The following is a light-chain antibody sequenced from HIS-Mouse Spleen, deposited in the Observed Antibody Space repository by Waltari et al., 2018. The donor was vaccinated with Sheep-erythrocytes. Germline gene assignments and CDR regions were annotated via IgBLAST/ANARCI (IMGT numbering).Light chain of an antibody. CDR2: QDS. CDR3: QAWDSSTAWNVV. J-gene: IGLJ2*01. Sequence: SYELTQPPSVSVSPGQTASIPCSGVKLGDKYACWYQQKPGQSPVLVIYQDSKRPSGIPERFSGSNSGNTATLTISGTQAMDEADYYCQAWDSSTAWNVVFGGGTKLTVL. CDR1: KLGDKY. V-gene: IGLV3-1*01.